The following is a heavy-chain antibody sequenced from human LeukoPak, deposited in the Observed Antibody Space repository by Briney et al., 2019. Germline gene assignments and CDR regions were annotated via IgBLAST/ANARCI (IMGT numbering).Heavy chain of an antibody. Sequence: GGSLRLSCAVSGFTFSGYWMTWVRQAPGKGLEWVANIREDGKERNYVDSVKGRFIISRENSRNSLYLQMNSLRPEHTAVYYCTRDRNARATKEDRYDYWGQGTLVTVSS. CDR3: TRDRNARATKEDRYDY. V-gene: IGHV3-7*01. CDR2: IREDGKER. J-gene: IGHJ4*02. CDR1: GFTFSGYW. D-gene: IGHD5-12*01.